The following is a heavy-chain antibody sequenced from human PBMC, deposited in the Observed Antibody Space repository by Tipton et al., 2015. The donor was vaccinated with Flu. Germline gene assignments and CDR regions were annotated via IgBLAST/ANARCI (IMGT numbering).Heavy chain of an antibody. CDR3: ARDRWEYSRGFDS. CDR1: GDSIGSDYY. V-gene: IGHV4-38-2*02. Sequence: TLSLTCSVSGDSIGSDYYWGWIRQPPERGLEWIGNIHKTGTIYFNTSLTGRVSISVDTSKNQFSLRLTSVTAADTAVYYCARDRWEYSRGFDSWGQGTLVTVSP. D-gene: IGHD6-13*01. J-gene: IGHJ4*02. CDR2: IHKTGTI.